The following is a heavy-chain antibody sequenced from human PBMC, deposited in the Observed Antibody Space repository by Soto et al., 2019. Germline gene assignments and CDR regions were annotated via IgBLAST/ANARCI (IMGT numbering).Heavy chain of an antibody. D-gene: IGHD2-2*01. J-gene: IGHJ4*02. CDR3: AKDGNSRTSSQDFDY. CDR1: GFTFSSYG. Sequence: GSSLRLSCAASGFTFSSYGMHWVRQAPGKGLEWVAVISYDGSNKYYADSVKGRFTISRDNSKNTLYLQMNSLRAEDTAVYYCAKDGNSRTSSQDFDYWGQGTLVTVSS. CDR2: ISYDGSNK. V-gene: IGHV3-30*18.